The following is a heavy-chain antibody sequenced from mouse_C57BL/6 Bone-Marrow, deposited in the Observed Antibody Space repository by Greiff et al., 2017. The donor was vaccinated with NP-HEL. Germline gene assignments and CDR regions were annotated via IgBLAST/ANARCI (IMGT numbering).Heavy chain of an antibody. J-gene: IGHJ3*01. CDR2: IDPSDSET. CDR1: GYTFTSYW. D-gene: IGHD2-4*01. CDR3: ARGYDYDSWFAY. Sequence: QVHVKQPGAELVRPGSSVKLSCKASGYTFTSYWMHWVKQRPIQGLEWIGNIDPSDSETHYNQKFKDKATLTVDKSSSTAYMQLSSLTSEDSAVYYCARGYDYDSWFAYWGQGTLVTVSA. V-gene: IGHV1-52*01.